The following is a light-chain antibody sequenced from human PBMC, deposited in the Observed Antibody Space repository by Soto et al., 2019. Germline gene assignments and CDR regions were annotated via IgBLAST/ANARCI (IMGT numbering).Light chain of an antibody. CDR2: GAS. V-gene: IGKV3-20*01. Sequence: EIVLTQSPGTLSLSPGERATLSCRASQSVSSSYLAWYQQKPGQAPRLLIYGASSRATGIPDRFSASGSGTDFTLTISRLAPEDFAVYYCQQYGSSPFTFGPGTKVDIK. J-gene: IGKJ3*01. CDR3: QQYGSSPFT. CDR1: QSVSSSY.